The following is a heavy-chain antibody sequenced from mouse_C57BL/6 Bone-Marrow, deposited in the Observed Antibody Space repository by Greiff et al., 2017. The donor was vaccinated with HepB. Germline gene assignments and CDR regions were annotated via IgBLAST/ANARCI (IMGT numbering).Heavy chain of an antibody. CDR1: GYSITSGYY. V-gene: IGHV3-6*01. CDR3: ARGLGHYYAMDY. D-gene: IGHD4-1*01. J-gene: IGHJ4*01. CDR2: ISYDGSN. Sequence: DVQLQESGPGLVKPSQSLSLTCSVTGYSITSGYYWNWIRQFPGNKLEWMGYISYDGSNNYNPSLKNRISITRDTSKNQFFLKLNSVTTEDTATYYCARGLGHYYAMDYWGQGTSVTVSS.